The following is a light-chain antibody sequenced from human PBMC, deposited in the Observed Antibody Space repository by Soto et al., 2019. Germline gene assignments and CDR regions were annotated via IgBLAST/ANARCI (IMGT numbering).Light chain of an antibody. CDR1: QSVSSSY. CDR3: QQDYNLPTWT. J-gene: IGKJ1*01. Sequence: PGEIVTLSCRASQSVSSSYLTWYQQKPGQAPRLLIYGASTRATSIPARFSGSGSGTDFTLTISSLQPEDFAVYYCQQDYNLPTWTFGQGTKVDI. V-gene: IGKV3D-7*01. CDR2: GAS.